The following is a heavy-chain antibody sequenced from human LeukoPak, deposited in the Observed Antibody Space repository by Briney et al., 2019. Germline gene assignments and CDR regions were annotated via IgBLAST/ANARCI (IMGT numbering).Heavy chain of an antibody. V-gene: IGHV4-4*07. CDR2: IYTSGST. D-gene: IGHD3-3*01. J-gene: IGHJ3*02. CDR3: ARGSNYDFWSGYYGPVWDI. Sequence: SETLSLTCTASGGSISSYYWSWIRQPAGKGLEWIGRIYTSGSTNYNPSLKSRVTISVDTSKNQFSLKLSSVTAADTAVYYCARGSNYDFWSGYYGPVWDIWGQGTMVTVSS. CDR1: GGSISSYY.